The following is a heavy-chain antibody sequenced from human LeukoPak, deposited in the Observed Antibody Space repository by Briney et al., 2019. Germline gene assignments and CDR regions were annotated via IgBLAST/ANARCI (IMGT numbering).Heavy chain of an antibody. J-gene: IGHJ3*02. CDR2: ISAYNGKT. Sequence: ASVKVSCKASGYTFTSYGISWVRQAPGQGLEWMGWISAYNGKTNYAQKLQRRVTSTTDTSTSTAYMELRSLRSDETAVYYCAREGGPYYDFWSGYYTGSGRRDAFDIWGQGTMVTVSS. CDR1: GYTFTSYG. CDR3: AREGGPYYDFWSGYYTGSGRRDAFDI. V-gene: IGHV1-18*01. D-gene: IGHD3-3*01.